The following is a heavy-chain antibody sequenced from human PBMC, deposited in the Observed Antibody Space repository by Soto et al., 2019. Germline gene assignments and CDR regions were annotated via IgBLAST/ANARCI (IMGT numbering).Heavy chain of an antibody. J-gene: IGHJ6*02. V-gene: IGHV1-18*01. CDR2: ISAYNGNT. D-gene: IGHD1-26*01. CDR3: ARGPPYSGSYYYYYGMDV. Sequence: ASVKVSCKASGYTFTSFGISWVRQAPGQGLEWMGWISAYNGNTNYAQKLQGRVTMTTDTSTSTAYMELRSLRSDDTAVYYCARGPPYSGSYYYYYGMDVWGQGTTVTVSS. CDR1: GYTFTSFG.